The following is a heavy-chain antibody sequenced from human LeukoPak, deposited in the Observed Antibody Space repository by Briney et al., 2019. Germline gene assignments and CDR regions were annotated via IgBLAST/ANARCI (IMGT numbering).Heavy chain of an antibody. V-gene: IGHV4-34*01. CDR2: INHSGST. J-gene: IGHJ4*02. Sequence: SETLSLTCAVYGGSFSGYYWSWIRQPPARGLEWIGEINHSGSTNYNPSLKSRVTISVDTSKNQFSLKLSSVTATDTAVYYCARALWDYGDYVSVYLRQGTLVTVFS. CDR3: ARALWDYGDYVSVY. D-gene: IGHD4-17*01. CDR1: GGSFSGYY.